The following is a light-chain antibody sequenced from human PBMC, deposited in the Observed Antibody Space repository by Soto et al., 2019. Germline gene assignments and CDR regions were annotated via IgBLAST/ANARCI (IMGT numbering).Light chain of an antibody. CDR1: QSISSY. V-gene: IGKV1-39*01. CDR3: QQSYSIPQT. Sequence: DIQMPQSPSSLSASVGDRVTITCRASQSISSYLYWYQQKPGKAPKLLMYAASSLQSGVPSRFSGSGSGTDFTLTISSLQPEDFATYYCQQSYSIPQTFGQGTKVEIK. CDR2: AAS. J-gene: IGKJ1*01.